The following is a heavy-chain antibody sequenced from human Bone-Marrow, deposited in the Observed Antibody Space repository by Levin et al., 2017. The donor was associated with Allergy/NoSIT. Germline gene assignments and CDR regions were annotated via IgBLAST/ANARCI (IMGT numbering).Heavy chain of an antibody. Sequence: SETLSLTCAVFGGSFSGYYWSWIRQPPGKGLEWIGEINHSGSTNYNPSLKSRVTISVDTSKNQFSLKLSSVTAADTAVYYCARTLGDYIWGSYRSRSTYFDYWGQGTLVTVSS. CDR1: GGSFSGYY. J-gene: IGHJ4*02. V-gene: IGHV4-34*01. CDR2: INHSGST. D-gene: IGHD3-16*02. CDR3: ARTLGDYIWGSYRSRSTYFDY.